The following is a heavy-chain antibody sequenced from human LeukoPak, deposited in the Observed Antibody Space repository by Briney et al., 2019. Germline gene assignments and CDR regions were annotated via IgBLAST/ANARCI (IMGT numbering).Heavy chain of an antibody. D-gene: IGHD3-22*01. CDR2: IYENGGTT. Sequence: GGSLRLSCVGSGFTFRSHAMSWVRQAPEKGLEFVSGIYENGGTTYYADSVKGRFSISRDNSKNTLYLQMNSLRAEDTAVYYCARDPYYHDSSGYPSPDAFDIWGQGTMVTVSS. CDR3: ARDPYYHDSSGYPSPDAFDI. V-gene: IGHV3-23*01. J-gene: IGHJ3*02. CDR1: GFTFRSHA.